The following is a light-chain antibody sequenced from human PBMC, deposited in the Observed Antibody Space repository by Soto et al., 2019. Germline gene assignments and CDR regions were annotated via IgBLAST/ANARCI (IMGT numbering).Light chain of an antibody. V-gene: IGKV3-20*01. Sequence: EIVLTQSPDTLSLSPGERATLSCRANQSVSSNILAWYQQKPGQAPRLLISGASNRATGIPDRFSGSGSGTDFTLTISRLEPEDFAVYYCQQYGSSPRTFGQGTKVEI. CDR2: GAS. J-gene: IGKJ1*01. CDR3: QQYGSSPRT. CDR1: QSVSSNI.